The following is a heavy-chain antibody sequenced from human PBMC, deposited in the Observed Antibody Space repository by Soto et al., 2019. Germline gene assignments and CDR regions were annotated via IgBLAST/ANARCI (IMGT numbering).Heavy chain of an antibody. Sequence: PGGSLRLSCAASGFTFSSYGMHWVRQAPGKGLEWVAVIWYDGSNKYYADSVKGRFTISRDNSKNTLYLQMNSLRAEDTAVYYCARLNRGYYDSRGAFDIWGQGTMVTVSS. V-gene: IGHV3-33*01. D-gene: IGHD3-22*01. CDR3: ARLNRGYYDSRGAFDI. J-gene: IGHJ3*02. CDR2: IWYDGSNK. CDR1: GFTFSSYG.